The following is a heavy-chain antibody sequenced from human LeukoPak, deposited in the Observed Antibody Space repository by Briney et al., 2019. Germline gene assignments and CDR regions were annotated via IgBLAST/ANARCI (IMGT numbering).Heavy chain of an antibody. CDR2: ISYSGTT. V-gene: IGHV4-59*11. CDR1: GGSINSRY. D-gene: IGHD4-17*01. Sequence: PSETLSLTCTVSGGSINSRYWSWIRQPPGKGLEWIGYISYSGTTDYNPSLKSRVTMSVDTSRNQFSLNLNSVTAADTALYYCASRPASTSFYGVFDYWSPGTLVTVSS. J-gene: IGHJ4*02. CDR3: ASRPASTSFYGVFDY.